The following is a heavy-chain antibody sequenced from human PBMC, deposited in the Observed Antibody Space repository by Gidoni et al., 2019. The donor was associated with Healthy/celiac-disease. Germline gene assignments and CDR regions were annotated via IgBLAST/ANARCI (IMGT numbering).Heavy chain of an antibody. CDR2: IWYDGSNK. V-gene: IGHV3-33*01. CDR1: AFTFSSYG. Sequence: QVQLVESGGGVVQPGRSLRLSCAASAFTFSSYGMHCVRQAPGKGLEWVAVIWYDGSNKYYADSGKGRFTISRDNSKNTLYLQMNSLRAEDTAVYYCARSADYYDYVWGSYRYTGFDYWGQGTLVTVSS. J-gene: IGHJ4*02. CDR3: ARSADYYDYVWGSYRYTGFDY. D-gene: IGHD3-16*02.